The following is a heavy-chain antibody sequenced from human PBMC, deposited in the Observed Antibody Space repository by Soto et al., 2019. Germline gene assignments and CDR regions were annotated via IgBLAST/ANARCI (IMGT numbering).Heavy chain of an antibody. Sequence: QVHLVESGGGVVQPGRSLRLSCAASGFSFSTYGMHWVRQAPGKGLEWVAVISNDGSNKYNADSVKGRFTISRDNSKNTLYLNMNSLRAEDRAVDYCAKGFGNYRAGDYWGQGTLVTVAS. CDR3: AKGFGNYRAGDY. D-gene: IGHD1-7*01. J-gene: IGHJ4*02. V-gene: IGHV3-30*18. CDR2: ISNDGSNK. CDR1: GFSFSTYG.